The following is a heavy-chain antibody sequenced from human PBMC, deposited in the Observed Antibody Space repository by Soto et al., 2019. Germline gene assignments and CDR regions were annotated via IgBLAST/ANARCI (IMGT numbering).Heavy chain of an antibody. CDR2: IYSGGRT. J-gene: IGHJ6*02. D-gene: IGHD1-1*01. Sequence: GSLRLSCAASGFTVNSNHMSWVRQAPGKGLEWVSVIYSGGRTYYADSVKGRFTISRDNSKNTLYLQMNSLRAEDTAVYYCAGDPRLDPYYYYAMDVWRRGTTVTVSS. CDR1: GFTVNSNH. V-gene: IGHV3-53*01. CDR3: AGDPRLDPYYYYAMDV.